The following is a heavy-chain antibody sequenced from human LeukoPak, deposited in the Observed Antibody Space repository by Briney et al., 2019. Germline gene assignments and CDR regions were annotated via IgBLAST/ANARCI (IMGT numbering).Heavy chain of an antibody. CDR1: GGTFSSYA. Sequence: ASVKVSCKASGGTFSSYAISWVRQAPGQGLEWMGWINPNSGGTNYAQKFQGRVTMTRDTSISTAYMELSRLRSDDTAVYYCAREVVVVVPATPGHYYYYMDVWGKGTTVTISS. CDR3: AREVVVVVPATPGHYYYYMDV. D-gene: IGHD2-15*01. CDR2: INPNSGGT. J-gene: IGHJ6*03. V-gene: IGHV1-2*02.